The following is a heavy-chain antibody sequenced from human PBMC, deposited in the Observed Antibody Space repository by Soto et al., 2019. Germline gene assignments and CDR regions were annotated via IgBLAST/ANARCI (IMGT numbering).Heavy chain of an antibody. CDR1: GFTFSSYW. D-gene: IGHD2-2*02. CDR3: ARNRVDVAVAPAFILRSGFDP. Sequence: EVQLVESGGGLVQPGGSLRLSCAASGFTFSSYWMSWVRQAPGKGLEWVANIKQDGSGKDYVDSVKGRFTISRDNAKNSVYLQMNSLRDEDTGLYYCARNRVDVAVAPAFILRSGFDPWGQGTLVTVSS. CDR2: IKQDGSGK. V-gene: IGHV3-7*01. J-gene: IGHJ5*02.